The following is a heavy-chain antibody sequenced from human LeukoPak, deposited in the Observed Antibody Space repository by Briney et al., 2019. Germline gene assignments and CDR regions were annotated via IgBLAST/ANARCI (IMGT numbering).Heavy chain of an antibody. CDR2: ISGSGGST. J-gene: IGHJ5*02. CDR3: TKDPNGDYVGAFDP. V-gene: IGHV3-23*01. Sequence: GGSLRLSCAVSGITLSNYGMSWVRQAPGKGLEWVSAISGSGGSTYYADSVKGRFTISRDNSKNTLYLQMNSLRAEDTAVYYRTKDPNGDYVGAFDPWGQGTLVTVSS. CDR1: GITLSNYG. D-gene: IGHD4-17*01.